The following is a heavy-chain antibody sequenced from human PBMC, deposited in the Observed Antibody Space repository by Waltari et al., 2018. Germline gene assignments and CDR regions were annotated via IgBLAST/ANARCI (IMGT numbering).Heavy chain of an antibody. V-gene: IGHV3-7*03. CDR2: IKKDGGEK. Sequence: EVQLVESGGGLVQPGGSLRPSCGASGFHFSNYWMTWVRQAPGKGLEWVANIKKDGGEKNYVDSVKGQFTISRDNAKNSLYLQMNSLRTEDTAVYHCTTGGPYTSGTYWGQGTLVTVSS. CDR1: GFHFSNYW. CDR3: TTGGPYTSGTY. J-gene: IGHJ4*02. D-gene: IGHD6-19*01.